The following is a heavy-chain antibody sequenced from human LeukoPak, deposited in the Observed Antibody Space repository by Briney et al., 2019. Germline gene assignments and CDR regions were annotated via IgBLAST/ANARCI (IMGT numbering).Heavy chain of an antibody. Sequence: GGSLRLSCAASGFTVSSNYMSWVRQAPGKGLEWVSAISGSGGSTYYADSVKGRFTISRDNSKNTLYLQMNSLRAEDTAVYCCAKSKTMWWTAVAGTGFDYWGQGTLVTVSS. V-gene: IGHV3-23*01. J-gene: IGHJ4*02. CDR1: GFTVSSNY. CDR3: AKSKTMWWTAVAGTGFDY. D-gene: IGHD6-19*01. CDR2: ISGSGGST.